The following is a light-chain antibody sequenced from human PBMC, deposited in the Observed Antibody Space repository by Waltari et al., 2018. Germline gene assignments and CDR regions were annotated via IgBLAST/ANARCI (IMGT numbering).Light chain of an antibody. CDR1: VLADKY. Sequence: SSDLTQTPSISVSPGQTAIITCSGDVLADKYIYWFQKKSGQASVAVIRRNTGRPPGFPERFSGSESQITATLTIIGVQPEDEADYFCQTVDDTGNYVLFGGGTKLTVL. V-gene: IGLV3-25*03. CDR3: QTVDDTGNYVL. CDR2: RNT. J-gene: IGLJ3*02.